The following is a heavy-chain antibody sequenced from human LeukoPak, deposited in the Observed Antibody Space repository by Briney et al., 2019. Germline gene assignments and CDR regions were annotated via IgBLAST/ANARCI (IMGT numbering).Heavy chain of an antibody. CDR3: AREDSDYGDYIRLDY. J-gene: IGHJ4*02. V-gene: IGHV1-18*04. CDR1: GYTFTSYG. Sequence: GASVTVSCKASGYTFTSYGITWGRQAPGQGLEWIGWISAYNGNTNYAQKLQGRVTMTTDTSTSTAYMELRSPRSDDTAIYYCAREDSDYGDYIRLDYWGQGTLVTVSS. D-gene: IGHD4-17*01. CDR2: ISAYNGNT.